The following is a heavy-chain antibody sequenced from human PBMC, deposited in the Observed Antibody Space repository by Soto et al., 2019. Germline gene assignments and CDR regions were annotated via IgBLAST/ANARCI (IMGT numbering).Heavy chain of an antibody. V-gene: IGHV4-59*12. CDR3: ARGRFYDFWSGYSSNHFDY. J-gene: IGHJ4*02. CDR2: IHYSGST. CDR1: EGYSISYY. D-gene: IGHD3-3*01. Sequence: PSQTLRVTWTVAEGYSISYYGSWIRQTPGKGLEWIAYIHYSGSTNYNPSLKSRVTISVDTSKNQFSLKVSSVTAADTAVYYCARGRFYDFWSGYSSNHFDYWGQGTLVTVSS.